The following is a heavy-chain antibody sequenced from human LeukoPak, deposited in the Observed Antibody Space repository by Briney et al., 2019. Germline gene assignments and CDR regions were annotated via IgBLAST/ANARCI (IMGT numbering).Heavy chain of an antibody. D-gene: IGHD2/OR15-2a*01. CDR1: GFTFGSYA. V-gene: IGHV3-23*01. J-gene: IGHJ4*02. CDR3: AEDGGYYKHEL. CDR2: ITRDGGST. Sequence: PGGSLRLSCAASGFTFGSYAMSWVRQAPGKGLEWVSSITRDGGSTYFADSVKGRFTISRDNSKNTLYLQMNSLRADDTAVYFCAEDGGYYKHELWGQGTLVTVSS.